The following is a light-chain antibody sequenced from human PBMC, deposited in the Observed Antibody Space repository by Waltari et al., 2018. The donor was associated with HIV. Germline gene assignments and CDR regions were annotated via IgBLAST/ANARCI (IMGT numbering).Light chain of an antibody. J-gene: IGLJ2*01. CDR3: SAWDVTLNGLV. CDR2: SIT. CDR1: SSNIGSRS. V-gene: IGLV1-44*01. Sequence: QSLLTQSPSASGTPGQRVNISCFGTSSNIGSRSVNWYQHFPGTPPKLLIFSITERPSGVPDRFSGSKSGTSASLAISGLHSQDEADYYCSAWDVTLNGLVFGGGTRLSVL.